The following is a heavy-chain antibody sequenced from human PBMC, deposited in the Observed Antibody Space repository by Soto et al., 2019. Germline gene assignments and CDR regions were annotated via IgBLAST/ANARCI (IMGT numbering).Heavy chain of an antibody. J-gene: IGHJ4*02. Sequence: SETLSLTCTVSGGSISSGDYYWSWIRQPPGKGLEWIGYIYYSGSTYYNPSLKSRVTISVDTSKNQFSLKLSSVTAADTAVYDCARSGYCTNGVCYTPFDYWGQGTLVTVSS. CDR3: ARSGYCTNGVCYTPFDY. CDR1: GGSISSGDYY. CDR2: IYYSGST. D-gene: IGHD2-8*01. V-gene: IGHV4-30-4*01.